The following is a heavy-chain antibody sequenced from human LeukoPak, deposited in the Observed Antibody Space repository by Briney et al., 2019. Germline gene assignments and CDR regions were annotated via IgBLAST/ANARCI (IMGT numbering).Heavy chain of an antibody. D-gene: IGHD2-15*01. J-gene: IGHJ4*02. CDR3: ARVVVAATTKFDY. Sequence: ASVKVSXKASGYTFTGYYMHWVRQAPGQGLEWMGRINPNSGGTNYAQKFQGRVTMTRDTSISTAYMELSRLRSDDTAVYYCARVVVAATTKFDYWGQGTLVTVSS. CDR1: GYTFTGYY. CDR2: INPNSGGT. V-gene: IGHV1-2*06.